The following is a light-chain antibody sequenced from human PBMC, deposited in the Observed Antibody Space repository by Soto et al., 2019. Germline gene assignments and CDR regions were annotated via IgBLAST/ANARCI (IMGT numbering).Light chain of an antibody. V-gene: IGKV1-5*03. Sequence: IQMTQSPSTLSGSVGDRVTITCRASQTISSWLAWYQQTPGKAPKILIYKASTLKSGVPSRFRGSGSGTEFTLTISRLQPDDFSTYYCQQYYSFPWTFGQGTKVDIK. CDR1: QTISSW. J-gene: IGKJ1*01. CDR2: KAS. CDR3: QQYYSFPWT.